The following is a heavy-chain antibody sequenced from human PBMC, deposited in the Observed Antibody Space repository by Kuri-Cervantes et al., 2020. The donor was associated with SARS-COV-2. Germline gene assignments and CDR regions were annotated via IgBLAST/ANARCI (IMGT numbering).Heavy chain of an antibody. D-gene: IGHD6-13*01. CDR3: ARDDLHSSSWDFDY. CDR2: INPNSGGT. Sequence: ASVKVSCKASGYTFTGYYMHWVRQAPGQGLEWMGRINPNSGGTNYAQKFQGRVTMTRDTSISTAYMELSRLRSDDTAVYYCARDDLHSSSWDFDYWGQGTLVTVSS. CDR1: GYTFTGYY. V-gene: IGHV1-2*06. J-gene: IGHJ4*02.